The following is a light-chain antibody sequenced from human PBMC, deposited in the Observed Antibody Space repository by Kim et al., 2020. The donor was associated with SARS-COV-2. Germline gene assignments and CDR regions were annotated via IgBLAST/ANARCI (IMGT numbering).Light chain of an antibody. CDR1: KLGDKY. Sequence: SYELTQPPSVSVSPGQTASITCSGDKLGDKYACWYQQKPGQSPVLVIYQDSKRPSGIPERFSGSNSGNTATLTISGTQAMDEADYYCQAWDSSLWVFGGGTQLTFL. J-gene: IGLJ3*02. V-gene: IGLV3-1*01. CDR2: QDS. CDR3: QAWDSSLWV.